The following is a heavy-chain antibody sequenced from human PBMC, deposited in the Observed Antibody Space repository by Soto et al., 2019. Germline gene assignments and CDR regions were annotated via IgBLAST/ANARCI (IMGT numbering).Heavy chain of an antibody. V-gene: IGHV4-34*01. CDR2: INHSGST. Sequence: QVQLQQWGAGLLKPSETLSLTCAVYGGSFSGYYWSWIRQPPVKGLEWIGEINHSGSTNYNPSLKSRVTIAVDTSKNQVYLKMSSVTAADTAVYDCAIVTGRYYYGMDVWGQGTTVTVSS. CDR3: AIVTGRYYYGMDV. J-gene: IGHJ6*01. CDR1: GGSFSGYY.